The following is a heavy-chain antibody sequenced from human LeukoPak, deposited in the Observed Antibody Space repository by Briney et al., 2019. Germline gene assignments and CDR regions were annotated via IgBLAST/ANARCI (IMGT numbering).Heavy chain of an antibody. Sequence: GGSLRLSCAASGLTFSSYWMHWVRQAPGKGLEWVSAISGSGGSTYYADSVKGRFTISRDNSKNTLYLQMNSLRAQDTAVYYCAKDLEILLWFGELPYAFDIWGQGRMVTVSS. D-gene: IGHD3-10*01. J-gene: IGHJ3*02. CDR3: AKDLEILLWFGELPYAFDI. CDR2: ISGSGGST. CDR1: GLTFSSYW. V-gene: IGHV3-23*01.